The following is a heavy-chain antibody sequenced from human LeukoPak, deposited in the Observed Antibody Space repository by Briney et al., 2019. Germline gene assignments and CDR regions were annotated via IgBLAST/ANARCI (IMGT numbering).Heavy chain of an antibody. D-gene: IGHD3-9*01. CDR2: INSDGSST. Sequence: GGSLRLPCAASGFTFSSYWMHWVRQAPGKGLVWVSRINSDGSSTSYADSVKGRFTISRDNAKNTLYLQMNGLRAEDTAVYYCARDKYYDILTGYYYGMDVWGKGTTVTVSS. CDR1: GFTFSSYW. CDR3: ARDKYYDILTGYYYGMDV. J-gene: IGHJ6*04. V-gene: IGHV3-74*01.